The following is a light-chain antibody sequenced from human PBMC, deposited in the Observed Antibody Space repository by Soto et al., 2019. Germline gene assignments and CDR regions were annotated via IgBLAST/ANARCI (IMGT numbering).Light chain of an antibody. V-gene: IGLV2-14*01. CDR1: SSDVGGYNY. CDR2: DVS. J-gene: IGLJ1*01. Sequence: QSVLTQPASVSGSPGQSITISCTGTSSDVGGYNYVSWYQQHPGKAPKLMIYDVSNRPSGVSNRFSGSKSGNTASLTISGLQAEDEADYYCSSYTXSSTRGVFGTGTKVTVL. CDR3: SSYTXSSTRGV.